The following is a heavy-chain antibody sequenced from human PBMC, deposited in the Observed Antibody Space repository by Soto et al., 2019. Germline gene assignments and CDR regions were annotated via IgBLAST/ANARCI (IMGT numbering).Heavy chain of an antibody. CDR1: GGTFSSYA. J-gene: IGHJ5*02. CDR2: IIPIFGTA. CDR3: ARYVTTVSPFDP. Sequence: ASVKVSCKASGGTFSSYAISWVRQAPGQGLEWMGGIIPIFGTANYAQKFQGRVTITADESTSTAYMELSSLRSEDTAVYYCARYVTTVSPFDPWGQGTLVTVSS. D-gene: IGHD4-17*01. V-gene: IGHV1-69*13.